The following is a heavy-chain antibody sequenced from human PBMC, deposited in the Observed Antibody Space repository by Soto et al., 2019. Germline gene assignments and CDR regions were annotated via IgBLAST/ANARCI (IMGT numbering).Heavy chain of an antibody. CDR1: GYTFSDFD. CDR3: ARGNPFNYAGFDV. CDR2: MNAKSGDT. V-gene: IGHV1-8*01. J-gene: IGHJ6*02. Sequence: QAHLEQSGAELKRPGASVKVSCKASGYTFSDFDINWLRQSSGQGPEWMGWMNAKSGDTFFAQRFQGKFNMTWDTSLSTAYMEVGSLTSDDTAIYYCARGNPFNYAGFDVWGQGTTVAVSS. D-gene: IGHD3-16*01.